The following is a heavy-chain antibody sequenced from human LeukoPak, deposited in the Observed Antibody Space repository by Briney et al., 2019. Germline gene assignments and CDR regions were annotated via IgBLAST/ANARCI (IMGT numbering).Heavy chain of an antibody. Sequence: GGSLRLSCAASGFTFSDHVVRGVRQAPGKGLECLSSVTGDSGVTRYADSVKGRFTVSRDNSKNMVFLQMNSLTAEDTAVYFCAKGVSSPLYYFDYWGQGALVTVS. J-gene: IGHJ4*02. CDR2: VTGDSGVT. CDR1: GFTFSDHV. CDR3: AKGVSSPLYYFDY. V-gene: IGHV3-23*01.